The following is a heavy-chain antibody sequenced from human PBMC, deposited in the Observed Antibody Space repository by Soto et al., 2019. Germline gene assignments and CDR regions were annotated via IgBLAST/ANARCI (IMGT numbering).Heavy chain of an antibody. J-gene: IGHJ4*02. Sequence: ASVKVSCKASGYTFTSYGISWVRQAPGQGLEWMGWISAYNGNTNYAQKLQGRVTMTTDTSTSTAYMELRSLRPDDTAVYYCARAEYSSSSPAIDYWGQGTLVTVSS. CDR3: ARAEYSSSSPAIDY. D-gene: IGHD6-6*01. CDR2: ISAYNGNT. CDR1: GYTFTSYG. V-gene: IGHV1-18*01.